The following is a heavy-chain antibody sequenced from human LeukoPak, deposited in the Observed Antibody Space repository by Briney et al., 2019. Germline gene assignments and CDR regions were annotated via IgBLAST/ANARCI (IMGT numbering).Heavy chain of an antibody. CDR2: INHSGST. CDR1: GGSFSGYY. D-gene: IGHD1/OR15-1a*01. Sequence: PSETLSLTCAVYGGSFSGYYWSWIRQPPGKGLEWIGEINHSGSTNYNPSLKSRVTISVDTSKNQFSLKLSSVTAADTAVYYCARELTKRQPTTRDAFDICGQGTMVTVSS. CDR3: ARELTKRQPTTRDAFDI. J-gene: IGHJ3*02. V-gene: IGHV4-34*01.